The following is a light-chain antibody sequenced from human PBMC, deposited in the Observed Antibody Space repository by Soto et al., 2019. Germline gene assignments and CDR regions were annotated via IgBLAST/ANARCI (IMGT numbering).Light chain of an antibody. J-gene: IGKJ4*01. CDR1: ESISSSY. V-gene: IGKV3-20*01. Sequence: EIVLTQSPGALSLSPGEGATLRCSASESISSSYLAWYQQRRGQAPRLLIYSTSTRAAGISPRFSGSGAGRDFTRTISSLEPEDSAIYYCQQYGASPPATFGGGTRVEI. CDR3: QQYGASPPAT. CDR2: STS.